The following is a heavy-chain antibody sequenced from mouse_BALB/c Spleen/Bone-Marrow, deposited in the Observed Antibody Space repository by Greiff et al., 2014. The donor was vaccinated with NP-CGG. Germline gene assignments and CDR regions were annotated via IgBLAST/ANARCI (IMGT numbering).Heavy chain of an antibody. V-gene: IGHV2-9*02. D-gene: IGHD1-2*01. Sequence: VMLVESGPVLVAPSQSLSITCTVSGFSLTSYGVHWVRQPPGKGLEWLGVIWADGSTNYNSALMSRLSISKDNSKSQVFLKMNSLQTDDTAMYYCSRITTATGAMDYWGQGTSVTVSS. CDR1: GFSLTSYG. CDR2: IWADGST. J-gene: IGHJ4*01. CDR3: SRITTATGAMDY.